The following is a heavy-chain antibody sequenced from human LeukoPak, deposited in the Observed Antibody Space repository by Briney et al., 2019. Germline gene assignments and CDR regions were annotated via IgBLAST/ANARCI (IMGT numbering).Heavy chain of an antibody. J-gene: IGHJ5*02. V-gene: IGHV3-21*01. CDR2: ISSSSSYI. D-gene: IGHD6-13*01. Sequence: GGSLRLSCAASGFTFSSYSMNWVRQAPGKGLEWVSSISSSSSYIYYADSVKGRFTISRDNAKNSLYLQMNSLRAEDTAVYYCASRGSSSWFNWFDPWGQGTLVTVSS. CDR1: GFTFSSYS. CDR3: ASRGSSSWFNWFDP.